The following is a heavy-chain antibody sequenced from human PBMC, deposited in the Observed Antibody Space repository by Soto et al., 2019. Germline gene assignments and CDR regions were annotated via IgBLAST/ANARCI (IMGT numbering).Heavy chain of an antibody. D-gene: IGHD6-6*01. CDR1: GGSINNSTTF. Sequence: SETLSLTCSVSGGSINNSTTFWGWLRQSPGKGLEWIATINYRWPAEYNPSLKSRVTIPVDRSRNFLSLQMNYVTAPDTAVYYCANYFMSRPWFDTWGQGTLVTVSS. CDR2: INYRWPA. CDR3: ANYFMSRPWFDT. V-gene: IGHV4-39*02. J-gene: IGHJ5*02.